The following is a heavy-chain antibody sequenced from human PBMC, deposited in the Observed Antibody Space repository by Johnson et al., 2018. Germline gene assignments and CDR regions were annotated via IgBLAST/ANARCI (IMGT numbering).Heavy chain of an antibody. CDR2: IYYSGST. Sequence: QVQLQESGPGLVKPSETLSLTCTVSGGSISSYYWSWIRQPPGKGLEWIGYIYYSGSTNYNPSLKSRVTISVDTSKNQFSLKLSSVTAADTAVYYCARALLVCSGGSCYRYDAFDIWGQGTMVTVSS. CDR3: ARALLVCSGGSCYRYDAFDI. CDR1: GGSISSYY. J-gene: IGHJ3*02. D-gene: IGHD2-15*01. V-gene: IGHV4-59*01.